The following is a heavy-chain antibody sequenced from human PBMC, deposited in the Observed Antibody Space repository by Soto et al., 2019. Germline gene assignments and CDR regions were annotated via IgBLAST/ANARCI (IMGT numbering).Heavy chain of an antibody. V-gene: IGHV1-2*02. Sequence: ASLKVSCKASGYTFTGYYMHWVRQAPGQGLEWMGWINPNSGGTNYAQKFQGRVTMTRDTSISTAYMELSRLRSEDTAVYYCARVSADNYYYYGMDVWGQGTTVTVSS. J-gene: IGHJ6*02. CDR3: ARVSADNYYYYGMDV. CDR1: GYTFTGYY. CDR2: INPNSGGT.